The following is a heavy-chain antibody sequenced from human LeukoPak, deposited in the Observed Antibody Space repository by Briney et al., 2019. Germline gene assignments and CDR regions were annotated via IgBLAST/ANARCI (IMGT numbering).Heavy chain of an antibody. D-gene: IGHD4/OR15-4a*01. Sequence: GRSLRLSCAASGFTFSSYAMHWVRQAPGKGLEWVAVISYDGSNKYYADSVKGRFTISRDNSKNTLYLQMNSLRADDTAEYFCARNRPAGYDYDYGFELQHWGQGTLVTVSS. CDR1: GFTFSSYA. CDR3: ARNRPAGYDYDYGFELQH. J-gene: IGHJ1*01. V-gene: IGHV3-30*07. CDR2: ISYDGSNK.